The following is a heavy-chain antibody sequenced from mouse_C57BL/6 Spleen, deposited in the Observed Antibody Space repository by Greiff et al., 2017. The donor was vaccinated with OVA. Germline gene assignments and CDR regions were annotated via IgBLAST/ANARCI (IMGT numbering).Heavy chain of an antibody. J-gene: IGHJ3*01. CDR2: ISDGGSYT. Sequence: VQLKESGGGLVKPGGSLKLSCAASGFTFSSYAMSWVRQTPEKRLEWVATISDGGSYTYYPDNVKGRFTISRDNAKNNLYLQMSHLKSEDTAMYYCARASYYGSWFAYWGQGTPVTVSA. V-gene: IGHV5-4*01. CDR3: ARASYYGSWFAY. CDR1: GFTFSSYA. D-gene: IGHD1-1*01.